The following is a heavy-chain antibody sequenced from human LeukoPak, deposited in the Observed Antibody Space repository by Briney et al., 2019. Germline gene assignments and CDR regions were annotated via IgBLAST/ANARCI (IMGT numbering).Heavy chain of an antibody. CDR2: IWYDGSNK. CDR1: GFTFSSYG. V-gene: IGHV3-33*01. D-gene: IGHD6-13*01. Sequence: GRSLRLSCAASGFTFSSYGMHGVRQAPGKGLEWGAVIWYDGSNKYYADSVKGRFTISRDNSKNTLYLQMNSLRGEDTAVYSCASSGSSSWPPEDVWGQGTTVTVSS. J-gene: IGHJ6*02. CDR3: ASSGSSSWPPEDV.